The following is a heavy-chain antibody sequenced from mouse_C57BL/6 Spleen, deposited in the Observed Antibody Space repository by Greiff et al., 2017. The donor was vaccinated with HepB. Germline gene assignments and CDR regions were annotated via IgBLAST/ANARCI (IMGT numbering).Heavy chain of an antibody. Sequence: VKLMESGPELVKPGASVKISCKASGYAFSSSWMNWVKQRPGKGLEWIGRIYPGDGDTNYNGKFKGKATLTADKSSSTAYMQLSSLTSEDSAVYFCARRGSSYWFDYWGQGTTLTVSS. V-gene: IGHV1-82*01. CDR1: GYAFSSSW. CDR3: ARRGSSYWFDY. CDR2: IYPGDGDT. D-gene: IGHD1-1*01. J-gene: IGHJ2*01.